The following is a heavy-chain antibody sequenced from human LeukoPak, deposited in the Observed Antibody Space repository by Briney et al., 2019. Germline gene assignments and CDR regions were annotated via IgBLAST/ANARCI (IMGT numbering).Heavy chain of an antibody. D-gene: IGHD1-1*01. CDR1: GGSITSGDYY. V-gene: IGHV4-30-4*01. Sequence: SQTLSLTCTVSGGSITSGDYYWSWIRQTPGKGLEWIGNIYHSGSTYYNPSLKSRVTISVDTSKNQFSLRLSSVTAADTAVYYCARGNWNDVYFDYWGQGTLVTVSS. J-gene: IGHJ4*02. CDR3: ARGNWNDVYFDY. CDR2: IYHSGST.